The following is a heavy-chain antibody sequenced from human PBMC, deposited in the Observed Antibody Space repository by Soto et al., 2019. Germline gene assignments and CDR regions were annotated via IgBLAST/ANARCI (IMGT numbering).Heavy chain of an antibody. CDR2: IYHSGST. V-gene: IGHV4-38-2*01. CDR1: GYSISSGYY. D-gene: IGHD3-10*01. CDR3: ARLGGYYGSGSYYKVY. Sequence: SETLSLTCAVSGYSISSGYYWGWIRQTPGKGLERIASIYHSGSTYYNPSLKSRVTISVDTSKNQFSLKLTSVTAADTAVYYCARLGGYYGSGSYYKVYWGQGTLVTVSS. J-gene: IGHJ4*02.